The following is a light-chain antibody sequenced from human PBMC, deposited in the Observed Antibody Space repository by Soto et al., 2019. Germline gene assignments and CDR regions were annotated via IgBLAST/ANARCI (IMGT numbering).Light chain of an antibody. CDR3: MQALQTRT. V-gene: IGKV2-28*01. Sequence: DIVLTQAPLSLPVTPGEPASISCRSSQSLLHNNGYNYLDWYLQKPGQSPQLLIYLGSNRASGVPDRFSGSGSGTDFTLNISRVEAEDVGVYYCMQALQTRTFGQGTKVDIK. J-gene: IGKJ1*01. CDR2: LGS. CDR1: QSLLHNNGYNY.